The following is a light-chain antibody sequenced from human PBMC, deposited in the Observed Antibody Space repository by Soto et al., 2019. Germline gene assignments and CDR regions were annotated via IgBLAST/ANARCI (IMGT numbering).Light chain of an antibody. CDR3: QQRSSWPLIT. V-gene: IGKV3-11*01. Sequence: EIVMTQSPSTLSVSPGERATLSCRASQSVRSYLAWYQQKPGQAPRLLIYGASNRATGIPARFSGSGSGTDFTLTISSLEPEDFVVYYCQQRSSWPLITFGQGTRLEIK. J-gene: IGKJ5*01. CDR1: QSVRSY. CDR2: GAS.